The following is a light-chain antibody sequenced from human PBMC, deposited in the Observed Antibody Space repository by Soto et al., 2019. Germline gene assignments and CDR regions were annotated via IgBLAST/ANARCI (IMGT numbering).Light chain of an antibody. CDR3: SSYTSSNTPVV. Sequence: QSALTQPASVSGSPGQSITISCTGTSSDVGGYNYVSWYQQHPGKAPKLMIYEVSNRPSGVSNRFSGSKSGNTASLTISGLQAEDEADYNCSSYTSSNTPVVFGGGTKLTVL. V-gene: IGLV2-14*01. CDR2: EVS. CDR1: SSDVGGYNY. J-gene: IGLJ2*01.